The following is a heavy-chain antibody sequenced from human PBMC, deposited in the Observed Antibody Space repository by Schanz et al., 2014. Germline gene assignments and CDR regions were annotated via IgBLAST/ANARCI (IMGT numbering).Heavy chain of an antibody. CDR2: IGNGGVTI. J-gene: IGHJ4*02. V-gene: IGHV3-11*01. D-gene: IGHD3-10*01. CDR3: ARIGGSVFDY. CDR1: GFPFSDYF. Sequence: VQLVESGGGWVQPGGSLRLSCAASGFPFSDYFMAWIRQPPGRGLEWVSYIGNGGVTIYYADSVKGRFTISRDNSKSSLYRQMNSLRAEDTAVYYCARIGGSVFDYWAQGTLVTVSS.